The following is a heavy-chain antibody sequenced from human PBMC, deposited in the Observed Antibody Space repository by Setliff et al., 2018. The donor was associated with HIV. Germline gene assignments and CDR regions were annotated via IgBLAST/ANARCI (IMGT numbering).Heavy chain of an antibody. CDR3: ARRVVAAFTFDY. J-gene: IGHJ4*02. D-gene: IGHD2-15*01. Sequence: SETLSLTCTVSGSSISYFYWNWIRQSPGKGLEWIGYISDSGSTNYNPSLKSRVTISLDTSNNQFYLKLSSVTAADTAVYYCARRVVAAFTFDYWGQGTLVTVSS. V-gene: IGHV4-59*08. CDR2: ISDSGST. CDR1: GSSISYFY.